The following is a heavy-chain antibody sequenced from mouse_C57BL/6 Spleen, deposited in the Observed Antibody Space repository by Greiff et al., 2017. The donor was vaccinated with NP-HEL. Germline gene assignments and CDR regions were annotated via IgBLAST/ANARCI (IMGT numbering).Heavy chain of an antibody. CDR3: ARPDSSGYSYAMDY. CDR1: GYTFTSYW. D-gene: IGHD3-2*02. J-gene: IGHJ4*01. CDR2: IDPSDSYT. Sequence: QVQLQQPGAELVRPGTSVKLSCKASGYTFTSYWMHWVKQRPGQGLEWIGVIDPSDSYTNYNQKFKGKATLTVDTSSSTAYMQLSSLTSEDSAVYYCARPDSSGYSYAMDYWGQGTSVTVSS. V-gene: IGHV1-59*01.